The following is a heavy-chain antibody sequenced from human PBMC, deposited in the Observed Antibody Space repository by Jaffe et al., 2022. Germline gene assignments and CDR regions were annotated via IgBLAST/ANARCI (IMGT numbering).Heavy chain of an antibody. J-gene: IGHJ4*02. Sequence: QVQLQESGPGLVKPSETLSLTCTVSGGSISSYYWSWIRQPPGKGLEWIGYIYYSGSTNYNPSLKSRVTISVDTSKNQFSLKLSSVTAADTAVYYCARGTMVRGVMRRYYFDYWGQGTLVTVSS. V-gene: IGHV4-59*01. CDR3: ARGTMVRGVMRRYYFDY. CDR1: GGSISSYY. CDR2: IYYSGST. D-gene: IGHD3-10*01.